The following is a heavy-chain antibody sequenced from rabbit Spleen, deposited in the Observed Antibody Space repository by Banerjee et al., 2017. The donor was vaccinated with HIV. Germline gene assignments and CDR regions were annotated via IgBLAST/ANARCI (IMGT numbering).Heavy chain of an antibody. CDR2: FYTGDGTT. J-gene: IGHJ3*01. CDR1: GFSFSSNYD. CDR3: ARDLPDIIGWNFGF. Sequence: QEQLVESGGGLVQPEGSLTLTCTASGFSFSSNYDMCWVRQAPGKGLEWIACFYTGDGTTYYANWAKGRFTISKTSSTTVTLQMTSLTAADTATYFCARDLPDIIGWNFGFWGQGTLVTVS. V-gene: IGHV1S45*01. D-gene: IGHD1-1*01.